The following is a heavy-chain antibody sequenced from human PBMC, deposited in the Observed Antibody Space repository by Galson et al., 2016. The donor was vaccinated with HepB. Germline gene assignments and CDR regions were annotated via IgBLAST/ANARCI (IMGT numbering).Heavy chain of an antibody. CDR3: ARGGYALEY. CDR2: IYNTGTI. V-gene: IGHV4-31*03. J-gene: IGHJ4*02. CDR1: GGSISSGGHS. Sequence: TLSLTCTVSGGSISSGGHSWTWIRQHAVKGLEWIGYIYNTGTIYNNPSLKSRVSISVDTSKNQFSLKLTSVTAADTAVDFCARGGYALEYWGQGILVTVSS. D-gene: IGHD2-15*01.